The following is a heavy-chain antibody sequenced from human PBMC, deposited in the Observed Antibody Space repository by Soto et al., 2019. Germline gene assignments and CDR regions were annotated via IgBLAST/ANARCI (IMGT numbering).Heavy chain of an antibody. V-gene: IGHV1-69*13. CDR1: GGTFSSYA. Sequence: SVKVSCKASGGTFSSYAISWVRQAPGQGREWMGGIIPIFGTANYAQKFQGRVTITADESTSTAYMELSSLRSEDTAVYYCAREILTGYYYPYYYGMDVWGQGTTVTVSS. J-gene: IGHJ6*02. CDR2: IIPIFGTA. D-gene: IGHD3-9*01. CDR3: AREILTGYYYPYYYGMDV.